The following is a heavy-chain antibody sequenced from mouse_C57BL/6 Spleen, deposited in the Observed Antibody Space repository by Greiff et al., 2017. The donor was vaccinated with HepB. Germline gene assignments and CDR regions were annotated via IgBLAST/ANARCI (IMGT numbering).Heavy chain of an antibody. D-gene: IGHD1-1*01. V-gene: IGHV1-72*01. Sequence: QVHVKQSGAELVKPGASVKLSCKASGYTFTSYWMHWVKQRPGRGLEWIGRIDPNSGGTKYNEKFKSKATLTVDKPSSTAYMQLSSLTSEDSAVYYCARYYYGSLPYFDYWGQGTTLTVSS. J-gene: IGHJ2*01. CDR3: ARYYYGSLPYFDY. CDR2: IDPNSGGT. CDR1: GYTFTSYW.